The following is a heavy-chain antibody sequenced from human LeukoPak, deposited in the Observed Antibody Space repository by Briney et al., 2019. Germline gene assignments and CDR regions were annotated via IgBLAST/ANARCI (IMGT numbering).Heavy chain of an antibody. CDR3: ASRNSKWLVNYFDY. D-gene: IGHD6-19*01. CDR1: RFTFSDYY. J-gene: IGHJ4*02. Sequence: PGGSLRLSCAASRFTFSDYYMSWIRQAPGKGLEWVSYISSSGSTIYYADSVKGRFTISRDNAKNSLYLQMNSLRAEDTAVYYCASRNSKWLVNYFDYWGQGTLVTVSS. V-gene: IGHV3-11*04. CDR2: ISSSGSTI.